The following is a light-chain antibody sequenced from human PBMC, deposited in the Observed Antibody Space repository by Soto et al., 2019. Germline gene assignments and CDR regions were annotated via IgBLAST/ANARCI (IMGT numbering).Light chain of an antibody. CDR1: QTVRTY. Sequence: IHMTQVPAALTAALECRCTITCRASQTVRTYLNWYQQKPGKAPKLLIYAALNLQSGVPSRFSGSGSGTDFTLTIPSLRPEDFETYWCQQSYNNPVTFGQGTRLEIK. V-gene: IGKV1-39*01. J-gene: IGKJ5*01. CDR3: QQSYNNPVT. CDR2: AAL.